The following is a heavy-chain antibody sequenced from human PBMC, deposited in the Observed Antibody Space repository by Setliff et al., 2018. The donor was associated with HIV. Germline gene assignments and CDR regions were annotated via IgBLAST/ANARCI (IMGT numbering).Heavy chain of an antibody. CDR3: ATMGRRGWFIDY. CDR2: IYYSGRT. D-gene: IGHD6-19*01. Sequence: SETLSLTCTVSGGSISSSSYYWGWIRQPPGKGLEWIGSIYYSGRTYYNPSLKSRVTTSVEKSKNQFSLKLSSVTAADPAVYYCATMGRRGWFIDYWGQGTLVTVSS. V-gene: IGHV4-39*01. J-gene: IGHJ4*02. CDR1: GGSISSSSYY.